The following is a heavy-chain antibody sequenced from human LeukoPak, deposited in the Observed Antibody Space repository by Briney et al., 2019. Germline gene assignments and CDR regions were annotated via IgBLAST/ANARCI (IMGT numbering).Heavy chain of an antibody. CDR2: ISSSGSTI. CDR3: ARDGYSGYDAGEAFDI. V-gene: IGHV3-48*03. Sequence: GGSLRLSCAASGFTFSSYAMHWVRQAPGKGLEWVSYISSSGSTIYYADSVKGRFTISRDNAKNSLYLQMNSLRAEDTAVYYCARDGYSGYDAGEAFDIWGQGTMVTVSS. D-gene: IGHD5-12*01. CDR1: GFTFSSYA. J-gene: IGHJ3*02.